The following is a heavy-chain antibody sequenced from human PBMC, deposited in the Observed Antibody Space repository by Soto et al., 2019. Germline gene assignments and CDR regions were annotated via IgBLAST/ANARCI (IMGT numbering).Heavy chain of an antibody. J-gene: IGHJ4*02. Sequence: EVQLLESGGDLVQPGGSLRLSCAASGFTFSSYAMDWVRQAPGKGLEWVSSISGSGSNTYYAESVKGRFTISRDNSKNTLYRQMKSLRAEDTAVYYCAKELTEALDYWGQGTLVTVSS. V-gene: IGHV3-23*01. CDR1: GFTFSSYA. CDR3: AKELTEALDY. CDR2: ISGSGSNT.